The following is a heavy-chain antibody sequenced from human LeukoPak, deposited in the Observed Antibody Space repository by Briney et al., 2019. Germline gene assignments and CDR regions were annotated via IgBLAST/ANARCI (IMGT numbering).Heavy chain of an antibody. CDR3: ARARGGYFDY. Sequence: GGSLRLSCAASEFTVTSNYMSWVRQAPGKGLQWVSVIYSGGSTYYADSVKGRFTISRDNSKNTLYLQMNSLRAEDTAVYYCARARGGYFDYWGQGTLVTVSS. CDR1: EFTVTSNY. V-gene: IGHV3-53*01. D-gene: IGHD3-16*01. J-gene: IGHJ4*02. CDR2: IYSGGST.